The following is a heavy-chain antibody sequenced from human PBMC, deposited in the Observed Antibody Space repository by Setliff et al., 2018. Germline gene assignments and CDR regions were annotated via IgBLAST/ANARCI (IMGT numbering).Heavy chain of an antibody. D-gene: IGHD5-12*01. CDR1: GYSFTDYW. CDR2: IYPSNSNI. Sequence: GESLKISCKAPGYSFTDYWIAWVRQMPGKGLEWMGIIYPSNSNIKYSPSFEAQITFSVDKSITTAYLQWSSLKASDTAIYYCARHRVGNSGYAIPILDFWGQGALVTVSS. CDR3: ARHRVGNSGYAIPILDF. V-gene: IGHV5-51*01. J-gene: IGHJ4*02.